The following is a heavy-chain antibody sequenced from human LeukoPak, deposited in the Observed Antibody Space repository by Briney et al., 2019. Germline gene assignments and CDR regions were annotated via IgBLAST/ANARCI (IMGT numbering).Heavy chain of an antibody. CDR1: DDSISSSSYY. J-gene: IGHJ5*02. CDR3: ARGYYYDSSGYSVWFDP. D-gene: IGHD3-22*01. CDR2: IYYSGST. Sequence: TASETLSLTCTVSDDSISSSSYYWGWIRQPPGKGLEWIASIYYSGSTYYNPSLNNRGTISVDTSKNQFSLKLSSVTAADTAVYYCARGYYYDSSGYSVWFDPWGQGTLVTVSS. V-gene: IGHV4-39*07.